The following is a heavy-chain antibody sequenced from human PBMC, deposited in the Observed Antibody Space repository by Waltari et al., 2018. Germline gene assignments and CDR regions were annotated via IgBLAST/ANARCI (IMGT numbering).Heavy chain of an antibody. Sequence: QVHLAQSGAEVRKPGASVQVSCKASGSTFASNDIHWVRQATGQGLEWMGWMNPKSGNSGYAQKFQGRVTLTRNTSITTAYMEVSSLRSEDTALYYCARGRGFLESLMYWGQGTLVTVSS. D-gene: IGHD3-3*01. CDR3: ARGRGFLESLMY. V-gene: IGHV1-8*03. J-gene: IGHJ4*02. CDR2: MNPKSGNS. CDR1: GSTFASND.